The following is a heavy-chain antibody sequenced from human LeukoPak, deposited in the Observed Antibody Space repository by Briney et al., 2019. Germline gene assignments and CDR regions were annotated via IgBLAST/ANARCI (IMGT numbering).Heavy chain of an antibody. V-gene: IGHV3-7*05. J-gene: IGHJ4*02. CDR1: GFTFSNYW. CDR3: ATEIVVVTAKDRRDY. CDR2: IKPDGSEK. D-gene: IGHD2-21*02. Sequence: GGSLRLSCAASGFTFSNYWMTWVRQAPGKGLEWVANIKPDGSEKYYVDSVKGRFTISRDNAKNSLSLQMNSLRAEDTAGYYCATEIVVVTAKDRRDYWGQGTLVTVSS.